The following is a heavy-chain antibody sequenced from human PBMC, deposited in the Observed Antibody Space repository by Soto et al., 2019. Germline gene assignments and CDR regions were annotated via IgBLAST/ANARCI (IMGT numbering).Heavy chain of an antibody. Sequence: QVQLVQCGAEAKKPGASVKVSCKASGYTFTSYGISWVRQAPGQGLEWMGWISAYNGNTNYAQKLQGRVTMTTDTSTSTAYMELRSLRSDDTAVYYCARAVYTSYYYYYGMDVWGQGTTVTVSS. D-gene: IGHD2-8*01. J-gene: IGHJ6*02. CDR3: ARAVYTSYYYYYGMDV. V-gene: IGHV1-18*01. CDR2: ISAYNGNT. CDR1: GYTFTSYG.